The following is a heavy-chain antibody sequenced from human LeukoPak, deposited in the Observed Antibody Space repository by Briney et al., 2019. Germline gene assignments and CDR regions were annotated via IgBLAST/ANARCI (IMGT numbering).Heavy chain of an antibody. Sequence: ASVKVSCKASGYTFTGYYMHWVRQAPGQGLEWMGWINPNSGGTNYAQKFQGRVTMTRDTPISTAYMELSRLRSDDTAVYYCARDLSGSYLLYYFDYWGQGTLVTVSS. V-gene: IGHV1-2*02. D-gene: IGHD1-26*01. CDR1: GYTFTGYY. J-gene: IGHJ4*02. CDR2: INPNSGGT. CDR3: ARDLSGSYLLYYFDY.